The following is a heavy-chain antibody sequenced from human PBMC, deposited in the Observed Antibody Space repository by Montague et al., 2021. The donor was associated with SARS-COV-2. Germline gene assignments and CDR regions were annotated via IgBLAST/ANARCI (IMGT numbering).Heavy chain of an antibody. V-gene: IGHV3-33*05. Sequence: SLRLSCAASGFNFQTYGMHWVRQAPGKGLEWVAVIAFHGRQQYYADSVEGRSTISRDNSKNTVYLEIKDLTVEDTAVYYCARGGVVYGDYGPLDYWGQGTLVTVSS. CDR3: ARGGVVYGDYGPLDY. CDR1: GFNFQTYG. D-gene: IGHD4-17*01. J-gene: IGHJ4*02. CDR2: IAFHGRQQ.